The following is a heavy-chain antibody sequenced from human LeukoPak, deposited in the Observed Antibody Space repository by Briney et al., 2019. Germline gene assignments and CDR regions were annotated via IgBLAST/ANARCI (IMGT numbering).Heavy chain of an antibody. CDR1: GYSISGGYY. J-gene: IGHJ4*02. D-gene: IGHD3-22*01. V-gene: IGHV4-38-2*02. CDR3: ARVTGYMIEDYFDY. Sequence: SETLSLTCTVSGYSISGGYYWGWIRQPPGKGLEWIGSIYHSGSTYYNPSLKSRVTISVDTSKNQFSLKLSSVTAADTAVYYCARVTGYMIEDYFDYWGQGTLVTVSS. CDR2: IYHSGST.